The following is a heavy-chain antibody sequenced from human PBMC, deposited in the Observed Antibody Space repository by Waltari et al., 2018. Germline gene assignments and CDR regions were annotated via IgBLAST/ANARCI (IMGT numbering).Heavy chain of an antibody. J-gene: IGHJ4*02. CDR1: GLSFSTYW. CDR2: INGDGSTT. CDR3: AAPHSTSWYVSDY. D-gene: IGHD2-2*01. V-gene: IGHV3-74*01. Sequence: EVQLVESGGGLVQPGGSLRLSCAASGLSFSTYWMHWVRQGPGKGLVWGSRINGDGSTTNYADSVKGRFTISRDNAKNTLYLQMNSLRAEDTAVYYCAAPHSTSWYVSDYWGQGALVTVSS.